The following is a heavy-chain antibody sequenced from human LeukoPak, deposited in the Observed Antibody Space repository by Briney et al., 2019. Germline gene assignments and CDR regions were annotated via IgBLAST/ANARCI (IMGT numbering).Heavy chain of an antibody. D-gene: IGHD6-19*01. CDR2: ISYDGSNK. J-gene: IGHJ6*02. CDR1: GFTFSSYG. Sequence: SGGSLRLSCAASGFTFSSYGMHWVRQAPGKGLEWVAVISYDGSNKYYADSVKGRFTISRDNSKNTLYLQMNSLRAEDTAVYYCAKVASSGWYNYYYYGMDVWGQGTTVTVSS. V-gene: IGHV3-30*18. CDR3: AKVASSGWYNYYYYGMDV.